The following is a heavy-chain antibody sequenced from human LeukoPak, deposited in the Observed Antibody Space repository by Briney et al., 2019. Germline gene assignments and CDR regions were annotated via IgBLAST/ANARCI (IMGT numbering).Heavy chain of an antibody. CDR2: INHSGST. V-gene: IGHV4-34*01. J-gene: IGHJ6*03. Sequence: PSETLSLTCAVYGGSFSGYYWSWIRQPPGKGLEWIGEINHSGSTNYNPSLKSRVTISVDTSKNQFSLKLSSVTAADTAVYYCARLSLGYYYYYYMDVWGKGTTVTVSS. CDR3: ARLSLGYYYYYYMDV. CDR1: GGSFSGYY.